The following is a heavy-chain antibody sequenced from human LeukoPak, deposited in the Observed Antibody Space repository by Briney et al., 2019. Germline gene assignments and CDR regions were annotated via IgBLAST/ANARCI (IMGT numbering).Heavy chain of an antibody. CDR2: ISSSSSYI. CDR3: AREGYDYGDFDAFDI. D-gene: IGHD4-17*01. J-gene: IGHJ3*02. V-gene: IGHV3-21*01. CDR1: GFTFSSYS. Sequence: GGSLRLSCAASGFTFSSYSMNWVRQAPGKGLEWVSSISSSSSYIYYADSVKGRFTISRDNAKNSLYLQMNSLRAEDTAVYYCAREGYDYGDFDAFDIWGQGTMVTVSS.